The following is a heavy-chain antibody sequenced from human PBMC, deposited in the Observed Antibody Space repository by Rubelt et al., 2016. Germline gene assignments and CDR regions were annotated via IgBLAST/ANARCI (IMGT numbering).Heavy chain of an antibody. Sequence: EVQLVESGGGVVQPGRSLRLSCADSGFTFSSYAMHWVRQAPGKGLEWVSGISGSGYSTYYADSVKGRFTISRDNSKNTLYLQMNSLRAEDTALYYCARDPGPVDWLPYYFDYWGQGTLVTVSS. J-gene: IGHJ4*02. D-gene: IGHD3-9*01. CDR1: GFTFSSYA. CDR2: ISGSGYST. V-gene: IGHV3-23*04. CDR3: ARDPGPVDWLPYYFDY.